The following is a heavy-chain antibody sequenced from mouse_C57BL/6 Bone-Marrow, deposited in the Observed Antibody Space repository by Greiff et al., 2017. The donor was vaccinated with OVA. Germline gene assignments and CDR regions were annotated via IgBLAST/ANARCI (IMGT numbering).Heavy chain of an antibody. CDR1: GYSITSDY. CDR2: ISYSGST. V-gene: IGHV3-8*01. CDR3: ARSIWDEGYFDY. J-gene: IGHJ2*01. Sequence: EVQLQESGPGLAKPSQSLSLSCSVSGYSITSDYWNWIRKFPGNKLEYMGYISYSGSTYYNPPLKSRISITRDTSKNQYSLQLNSVTTEDTATYYCARSIWDEGYFDYGGQGTTLTVSS. D-gene: IGHD4-1*01.